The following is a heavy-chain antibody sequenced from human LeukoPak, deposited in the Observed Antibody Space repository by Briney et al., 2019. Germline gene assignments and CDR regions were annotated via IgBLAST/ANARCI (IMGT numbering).Heavy chain of an antibody. J-gene: IGHJ4*02. V-gene: IGHV1-69*13. D-gene: IGHD3-22*01. CDR1: GGTFSSYA. Sequence: ASVKVSCKASGGTFSSYAISWVRQAPGQGLEWMGGIIPIFGTANYAQKFQGRVTITADESTSTAYMELSSLRSEDTAVYYCAKLDSITMIVVVKNFDYWGQGTLVTVSS. CDR3: AKLDSITMIVVVKNFDY. CDR2: IIPIFGTA.